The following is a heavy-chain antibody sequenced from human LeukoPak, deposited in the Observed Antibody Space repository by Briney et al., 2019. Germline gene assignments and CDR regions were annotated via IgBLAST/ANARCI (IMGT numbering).Heavy chain of an antibody. Sequence: GGSLRLSCAASGFTFSSYAMTWVRQAPGKGLEWVSGISSSGGTTYHADSVKGRFTISRDNSKNTLYLQMNSLRAEDTAVYYCVRKASYYDSSEDGYFDPWGRGTLVTVSS. CDR2: ISSSGGTT. V-gene: IGHV3-23*01. J-gene: IGHJ2*01. D-gene: IGHD3-22*01. CDR3: VRKASYYDSSEDGYFDP. CDR1: GFTFSSYA.